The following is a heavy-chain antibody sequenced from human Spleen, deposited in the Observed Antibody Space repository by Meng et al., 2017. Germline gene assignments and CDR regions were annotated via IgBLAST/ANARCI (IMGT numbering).Heavy chain of an antibody. J-gene: IGHJ4*02. V-gene: IGHV4-61*01. CDR2: IYYSGST. Sequence: QLRLQESGPGLVRPSETLSLTCTVSGGSVSSGSYYWSWIRQPPGKGLEWIGYIYYSGSTNYNPSLKSRVTISVDTSKNQFSLKLSSVTAADTAVYYCARDDSSGYYSYWGQGTLVTVSS. D-gene: IGHD3-22*01. CDR3: ARDDSSGYYSY. CDR1: GGSVSSGSYY.